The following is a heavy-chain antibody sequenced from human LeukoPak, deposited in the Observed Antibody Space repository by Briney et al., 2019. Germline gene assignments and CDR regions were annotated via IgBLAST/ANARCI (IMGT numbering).Heavy chain of an antibody. CDR2: IYYSGST. J-gene: IGHJ4*02. CDR1: GGSNSSYY. V-gene: IGHV4-59*01. D-gene: IGHD6-19*01. Sequence: SETLTLTCTVSGGSNSSYYWSWIRQPPGKGLEWIGYIYYSGSTNYNPSLKSRVTISVDTSKNQFSLKLSSVTAADTAVYYCARAVAGTSFDYWGQGTLVTVSS. CDR3: ARAVAGTSFDY.